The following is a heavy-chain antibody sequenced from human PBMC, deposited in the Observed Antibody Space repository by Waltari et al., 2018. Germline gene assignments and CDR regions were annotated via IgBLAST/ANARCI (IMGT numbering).Heavy chain of an antibody. D-gene: IGHD1-26*01. CDR3: ARDVGADYYYYMDV. CDR2: IYYSGGT. J-gene: IGHJ6*03. V-gene: IGHV4-59*01. Sequence: ESGPGLVKPSETLSLTCTVSGGSISSYYWSWIRQPPGKGLEWIGYIYYSGGTNYNPSLKSRVTISVDTSKNQFSLKLSSVTAADTAVYYCARDVGADYYYYMDVWGKGTTVTVSS. CDR1: GGSISSYY.